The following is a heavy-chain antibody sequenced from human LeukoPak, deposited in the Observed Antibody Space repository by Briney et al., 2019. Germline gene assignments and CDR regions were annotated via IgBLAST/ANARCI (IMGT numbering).Heavy chain of an antibody. Sequence: PSETLSLTCTVSGGSISSYYWTWIRQPPGDGLEWIGYIFDSGSTNYNPSLKSRVTISVDTSKNQFSLQLRSVTAADTAVYFCTRDPSALSGYFDSWGQGTLVIVSS. V-gene: IGHV4-59*01. CDR2: IFDSGST. J-gene: IGHJ4*02. CDR1: GGSISSYY. CDR3: TRDPSALSGYFDS.